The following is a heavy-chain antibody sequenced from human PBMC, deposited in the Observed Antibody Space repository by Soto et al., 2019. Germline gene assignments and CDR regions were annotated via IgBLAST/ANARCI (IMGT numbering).Heavy chain of an antibody. V-gene: IGHV4-4*02. Sequence: SETLSLTCAVSSGSISSSNWWSWVRQPPGKGLEWIGEIYHSGSTNYNPSLKSRVTISVDKSKNQFSLKLSSVTAADTAVYYCATGRADYGDCVDWGQGTLVTVSS. CDR1: SGSISSSNW. CDR3: ATGRADYGDCVD. D-gene: IGHD4-17*01. J-gene: IGHJ4*02. CDR2: IYHSGST.